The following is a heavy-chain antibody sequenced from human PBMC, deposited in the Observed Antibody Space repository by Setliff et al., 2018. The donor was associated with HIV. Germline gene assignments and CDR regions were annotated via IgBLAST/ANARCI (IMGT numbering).Heavy chain of an antibody. CDR2: ISGSGSVI. V-gene: IGHV3-11*01. Sequence: PGGSLRLSCAASGFTFSDDYMSWIRQIPGKGLEWVSYISGSGSVIFYADSVKGRFTISRDNAKNSLYLQMNSLRAEDTAVYYCTRDPPTSGWYFDLWGRGTLVTVSS. D-gene: IGHD7-27*01. J-gene: IGHJ2*01. CDR3: TRDPPTSGWYFDL. CDR1: GFTFSDDY.